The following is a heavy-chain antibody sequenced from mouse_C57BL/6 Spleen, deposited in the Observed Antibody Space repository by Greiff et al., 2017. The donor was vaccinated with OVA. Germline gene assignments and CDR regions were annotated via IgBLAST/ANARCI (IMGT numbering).Heavy chain of an antibody. CDR3: ARGGNYFAY. D-gene: IGHD2-1*01. V-gene: IGHV5-17*01. CDR1: GFTFSDYG. CDR2: ISSGSSTI. J-gene: IGHJ3*01. Sequence: EVQLVESGGGLVKPGGSLKLSCAASGFTFSDYGMHWVRQAPEKGLEWVAYISSGSSTIYYADTVKGRFTISRDNAKNPLFLQMTSLRSEDTAMYYCARGGNYFAYWGQGTLVTVSA.